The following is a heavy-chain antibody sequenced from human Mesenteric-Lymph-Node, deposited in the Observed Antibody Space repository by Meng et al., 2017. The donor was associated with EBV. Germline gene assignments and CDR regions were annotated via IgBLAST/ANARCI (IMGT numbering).Heavy chain of an antibody. Sequence: GGSGVGLVKPGGSLRLSCSASGFAFRSSSMMWVRQAPGKGLEWVSSISSSSSGIYYADSVRGRFTISRDNADNSLYLQMTSLKAEDTAVYYCARGGATYWGQGTLVTVSS. V-gene: IGHV3-21*01. J-gene: IGHJ1*01. CDR3: ARGGATY. CDR1: GFAFRSSS. CDR2: ISSSSSGI. D-gene: IGHD5-12*01.